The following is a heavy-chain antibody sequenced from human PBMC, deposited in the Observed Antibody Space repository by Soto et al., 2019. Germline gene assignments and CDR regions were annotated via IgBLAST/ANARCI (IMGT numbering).Heavy chain of an antibody. J-gene: IGHJ4*02. V-gene: IGHV3-7*03. CDR2: IKQDGSEN. D-gene: IGHD3-3*01. Sequence: PGGSLRLPCAASGFTFSSYWMSWVRQAPGKGREWVANIKQDGSENYYVVSVKCRFTISTDNAKNPLYLQLNGRRAEDTAVYYCARAYHDYYFDYWGQVTLVTVSS. CDR3: ARAYHDYYFDY. CDR1: GFTFSSYW.